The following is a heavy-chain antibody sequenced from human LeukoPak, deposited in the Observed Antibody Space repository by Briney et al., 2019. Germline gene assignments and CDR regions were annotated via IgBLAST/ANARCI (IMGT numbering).Heavy chain of an antibody. J-gene: IGHJ5*02. V-gene: IGHV1-18*01. CDR3: ARDGVVVVPAAIQRWFDP. CDR2: ISAYKGNT. Sequence: ASVKVSCKASGYTFTSYGISWVRQAPGQGLEWMGWISAYKGNTNYAQKLQGRVTMTTDTSTSTAYMELRSLRSDDTAVYYCARDGVVVVPAAIQRWFDPWGQGTLVTVSS. D-gene: IGHD2-2*02. CDR1: GYTFTSYG.